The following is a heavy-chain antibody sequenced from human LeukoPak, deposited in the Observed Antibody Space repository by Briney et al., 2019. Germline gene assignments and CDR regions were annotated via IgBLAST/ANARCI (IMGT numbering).Heavy chain of an antibody. Sequence: RAGGSLRLSCAASGFTFSDYYMSWIRQAPGKGLEWVSYISSSDSTIYYADSVKGRFTISRDNAKNSLYLQMNSLRAEDTAVYYCAREGTGYDILTGYPSFDYWGQGTLVTVSS. V-gene: IGHV3-11*04. D-gene: IGHD3-9*01. CDR3: AREGTGYDILTGYPSFDY. CDR2: ISSSDSTI. J-gene: IGHJ4*02. CDR1: GFTFSDYY.